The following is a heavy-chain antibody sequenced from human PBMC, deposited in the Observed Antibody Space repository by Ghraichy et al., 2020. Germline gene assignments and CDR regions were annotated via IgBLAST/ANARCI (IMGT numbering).Heavy chain of an antibody. CDR1: GGSISSSSYY. J-gene: IGHJ4*02. CDR3: ARLRPAAGTD. V-gene: IGHV4-39*01. Sequence: SETLSLTCTVSGGSISSSSYYWGWIRQPPGKGLEWIGSIYYSGSTYYNPSLKSRVTISVDTSKNQFSLKLSSVTAADTAVYYCARLRPAAGTDWGQGTLVTVSS. D-gene: IGHD6-13*01. CDR2: IYYSGST.